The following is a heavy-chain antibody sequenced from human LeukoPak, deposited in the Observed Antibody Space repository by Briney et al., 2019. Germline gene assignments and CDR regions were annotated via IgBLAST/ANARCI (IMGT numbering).Heavy chain of an antibody. D-gene: IGHD2-2*01. CDR1: GYSFTSYW. Sequence: GESLKISCKGSGYSFTSYWIGWVRQMRGRGLEWMGIIYPGDSGTRYSPSFQGQVTISANNSISPAYLQWSSLKASDTAMYYCAGSYQLPTNWFDPWGQGTMVTVSS. CDR2: IYPGDSGT. J-gene: IGHJ5*02. CDR3: AGSYQLPTNWFDP. V-gene: IGHV5-51*01.